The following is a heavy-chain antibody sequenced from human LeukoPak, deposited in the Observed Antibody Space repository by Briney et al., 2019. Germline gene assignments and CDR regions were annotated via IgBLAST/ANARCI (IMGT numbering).Heavy chain of an antibody. D-gene: IGHD1-26*01. CDR3: ARLRLSGGSFSVGWFDP. CDR2: IFHSGTT. J-gene: IGHJ5*02. V-gene: IGHV4-4*02. CDR1: DEVITSNNW. Sequence: SSGTLSLTCTVSDEVITSNNWWSWVRQSPGKGLEWISEIFHSGTTRYKASLESRVTMLLDKSKNQFSLRLNSVTAADTAVYFCARLRLSGGSFSVGWFDPWGQGIQVTVSS.